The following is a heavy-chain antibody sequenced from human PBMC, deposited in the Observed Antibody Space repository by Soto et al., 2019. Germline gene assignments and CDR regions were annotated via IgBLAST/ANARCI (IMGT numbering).Heavy chain of an antibody. CDR1: GFTFSSYA. CDR2: ISYDGSNK. V-gene: IGHV3-30-3*01. J-gene: IGHJ4*02. CDR3: ARDPGYWYYYDSSGYPDY. Sequence: ESGGGVVQPGRSLRLSCAASGFTFSSYAMHWVRQAPGKGLEWVAVISYDGSNKYYADSVKGRFTISRDNSKNTLYLQMNSLRAEDTAVYYCARDPGYWYYYDSSGYPDYWGQGTLVTVSS. D-gene: IGHD3-22*01.